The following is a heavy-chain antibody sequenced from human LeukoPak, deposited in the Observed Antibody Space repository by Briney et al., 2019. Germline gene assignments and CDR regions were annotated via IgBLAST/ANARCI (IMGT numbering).Heavy chain of an antibody. V-gene: IGHV1-69*06. D-gene: IGHD3-10*01. Sequence: SVKVSCKASGGTFSSYAITWVRQAPGQGLEWMGGIIPMFGTANYAQKFQGRVTITADKSTSTAYMELSSLRSEDTAVYYCARVSGYGSGSYYFDYWGQGTLVTVSS. CDR3: ARVSGYGSGSYYFDY. J-gene: IGHJ4*02. CDR1: GGTFSSYA. CDR2: IIPMFGTA.